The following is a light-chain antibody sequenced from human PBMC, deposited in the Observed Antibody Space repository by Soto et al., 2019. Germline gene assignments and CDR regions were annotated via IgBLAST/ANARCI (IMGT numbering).Light chain of an antibody. CDR3: SSFTRSRAYV. Sequence: QSALTQPASVSGSPGQSITISCTGTSSDVGGYNFVSWYQQQSGKAPKLMIHEVSNRPSGVSNRFSGSKSGNTASLTISGLQAEDEDDYYCSSFTRSRAYVFGIGTKLTVL. CDR2: EVS. CDR1: SSDVGGYNF. V-gene: IGLV2-14*01. J-gene: IGLJ1*01.